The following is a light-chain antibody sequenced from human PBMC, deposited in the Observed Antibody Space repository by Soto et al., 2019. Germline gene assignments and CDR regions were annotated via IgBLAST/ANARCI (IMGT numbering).Light chain of an antibody. V-gene: IGKV3-11*01. CDR3: QIRSNWPPTWT. CDR2: DAS. J-gene: IGKJ1*01. CDR1: QSISSY. Sequence: EIVLTQSPATLSLSPGERATLSCRASQSISSYLAWYQHKPGQAPRLLIYDASTRAAGIPARFSGSGSGTDFTLTISSLEPEDFAVYFWQIRSNWPPTWTFGQGTKVEFK.